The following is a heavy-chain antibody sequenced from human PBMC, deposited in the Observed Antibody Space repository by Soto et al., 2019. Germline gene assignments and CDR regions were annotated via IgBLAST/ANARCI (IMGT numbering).Heavy chain of an antibody. J-gene: IGHJ5*02. CDR3: ARDYAYYDFWSGYSRDNWFDP. CDR1: GYTFTSYD. D-gene: IGHD3-3*01. CDR2: MNPNSGNT. Sequence: QVQLVQSGAEVKKPGASVKVSCKASGYTFTSYDINWVRQATGQGLEWMGWMNPNSGNTGYAQKFQGRVTMTRTTSISTAYMELSSLRSEDTAVYYCARDYAYYDFWSGYSRDNWFDPWGQGTLVTVSS. V-gene: IGHV1-8*01.